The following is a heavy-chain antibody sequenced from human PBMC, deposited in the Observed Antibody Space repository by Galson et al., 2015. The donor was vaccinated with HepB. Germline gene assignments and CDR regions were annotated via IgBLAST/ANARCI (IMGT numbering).Heavy chain of an antibody. CDR1: GFTFSSYS. D-gene: IGHD3-22*01. V-gene: IGHV3-21*01. CDR3: ARDYSSAYYWARELRPYYFDY. CDR2: ISRSSSYI. Sequence: SLRLSCAASGFTFSSYSMNWVRQAPGKGLEWVSSISRSSSYIHYADSVKGRFTISRDNAKNSLYLQMNSLRAEDTAVYYRARDYSSAYYWARELRPYYFDYWGQGTLVTVSS. J-gene: IGHJ4*02.